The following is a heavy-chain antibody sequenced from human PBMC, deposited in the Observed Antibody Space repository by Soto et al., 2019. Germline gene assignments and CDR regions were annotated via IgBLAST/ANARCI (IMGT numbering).Heavy chain of an antibody. Sequence: PSQTLSLTCAISGDSVSSNSAAWNWVRQSPSRGLEWLGRTFYRSRWYNYYGESVKSRITISPDTSKNQFSLQLDSVTPEDTAVYYCARDVADGMEVWTQGTTVTVPS. CDR2: TFYRSRWYN. V-gene: IGHV6-1*01. CDR3: ARDVADGMEV. J-gene: IGHJ6*02. CDR1: GDSVSSNSAA.